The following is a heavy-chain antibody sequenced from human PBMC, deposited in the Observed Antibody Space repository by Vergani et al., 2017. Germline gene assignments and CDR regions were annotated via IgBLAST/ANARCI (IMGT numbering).Heavy chain of an antibody. V-gene: IGHV4-59*01. D-gene: IGHD6-13*01. CDR3: ARVRRIYSSSWYDAFDI. CDR1: GGSISSYY. Sequence: QVQLQESGPGLVKPSETLSLTCTVSGGSISSYYWSWIRQPPGKGLEWIGYIYYSGSTNYNPSLKSRVTISVDTSKNQFSLKLSSVTAADTAGYYCARVRRIYSSSWYDAFDIWGQGTMVTGSS. J-gene: IGHJ3*02. CDR2: IYYSGST.